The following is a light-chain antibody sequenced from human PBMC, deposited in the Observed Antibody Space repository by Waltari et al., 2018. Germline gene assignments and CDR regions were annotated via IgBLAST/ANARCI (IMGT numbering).Light chain of an antibody. Sequence: QSVLTQSPSVSGPPGQRVTISCTGSSATAGAGSDVHWYQQLPGTAPKLLIYGNTNRPSGVPDRFSASKSGTSASLAITGLQAEDEADYYCQSYDSSLSGWVFGGGIKLTVL. CDR3: QSYDSSLSGWV. J-gene: IGLJ3*02. CDR1: SATAGAGSD. V-gene: IGLV1-40*01. CDR2: GNT.